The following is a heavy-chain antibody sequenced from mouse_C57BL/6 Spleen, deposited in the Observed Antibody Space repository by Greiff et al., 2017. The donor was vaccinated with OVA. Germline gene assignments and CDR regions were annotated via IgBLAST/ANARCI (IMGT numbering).Heavy chain of an antibody. J-gene: IGHJ3*01. Sequence: EVQGVESGEGLVKPGGSLKLSCAASGFTFSSYAMSWVRQTPEKRLEWVAYISSGGDYIYYADNVKGRFTISRDNARNTLYLQMSSLKAEYTAMYYCTRDYYDYDGAWFAYWGQGTLVTVSA. CDR1: GFTFSSYA. CDR2: ISSGGDYI. V-gene: IGHV5-9-1*02. D-gene: IGHD2-4*01. CDR3: TRDYYDYDGAWFAY.